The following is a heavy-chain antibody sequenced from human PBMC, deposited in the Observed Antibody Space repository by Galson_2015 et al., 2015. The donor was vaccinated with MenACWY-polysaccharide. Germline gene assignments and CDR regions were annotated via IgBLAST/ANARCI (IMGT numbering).Heavy chain of an antibody. Sequence: SLRLSCAASGFTFRSYPMNWVRQTPGKGLEWVSGISGSGNSAFYADSVRGRFTISRDNSKNTLYMQINSLRADDTALYYCAKSGGDGVTVFATVPTAPESWGQGTLVPVSS. CDR1: GFTFRSYP. CDR3: AKSGGDGVTVFATVPTAPES. V-gene: IGHV3-23*01. J-gene: IGHJ4*02. CDR2: ISGSGNSA. D-gene: IGHD2-21*01.